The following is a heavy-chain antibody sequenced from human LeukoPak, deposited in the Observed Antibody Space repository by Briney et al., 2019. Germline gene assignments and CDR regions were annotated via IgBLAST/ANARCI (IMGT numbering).Heavy chain of an antibody. D-gene: IGHD6-6*01. Sequence: GGSLRLSCAASGFTFDDYAMHWVRQAPGKGLEWVSGISWNSGSIGYADSVKGRFTISRDNAKNSLYLQMNSLRAGDTALYYCAKAEGIEYSSSFGYWGQGTLVTVSS. V-gene: IGHV3-9*01. CDR2: ISWNSGSI. CDR1: GFTFDDYA. J-gene: IGHJ4*02. CDR3: AKAEGIEYSSSFGY.